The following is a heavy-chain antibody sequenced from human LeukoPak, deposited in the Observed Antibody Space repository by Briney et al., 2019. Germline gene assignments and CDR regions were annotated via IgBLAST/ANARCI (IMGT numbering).Heavy chain of an antibody. CDR2: IKQDGSEK. Sequence: GGSLRLSCAASGFTFSSYWMSWVRQAPGKGLEWVANIKQDGSEKYYVDSVKGRFTISRDNAKNSLFLQMNSLRAEDTAVYHCASYNYYDSSGFAGNWGQGTLVTVSS. D-gene: IGHD3-22*01. V-gene: IGHV3-7*05. CDR1: GFTFSSYW. CDR3: ASYNYYDSSGFAGN. J-gene: IGHJ4*02.